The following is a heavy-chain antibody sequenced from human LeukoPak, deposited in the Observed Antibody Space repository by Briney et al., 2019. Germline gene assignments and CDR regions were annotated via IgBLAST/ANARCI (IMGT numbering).Heavy chain of an antibody. D-gene: IGHD1-14*01. V-gene: IGHV1-69*05. J-gene: IGHJ3*02. CDR3: ASGIQGRRPREIYAFDI. CDR2: IIPIFGTA. CDR1: GGTFSSYA. Sequence: EASVKVSCKASGGTFSSYAISWVRQAPGQGLEWMGGIIPIFGTANYAQKFQGRVTITTDESTSTAYMELSSLRSEDTAVYYCASGIQGRRPREIYAFDIWGQGTMVTVSS.